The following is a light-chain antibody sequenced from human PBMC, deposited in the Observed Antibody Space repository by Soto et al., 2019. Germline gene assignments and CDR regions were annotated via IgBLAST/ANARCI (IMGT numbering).Light chain of an antibody. CDR3: SALDDSLSGVV. V-gene: IGLV1-47*01. Sequence: QSVLTQPPSTSGTPGQRVTISCSGSSSNIGSNHGYWYQQFPGMAPKLLMYRSDQRPTGVPDRFSGSKSGTSASLALSGLRSEDEAEYYCSALDDSLSGVVFGGGTKLTVL. CDR1: SSNIGSNH. J-gene: IGLJ2*01. CDR2: RSD.